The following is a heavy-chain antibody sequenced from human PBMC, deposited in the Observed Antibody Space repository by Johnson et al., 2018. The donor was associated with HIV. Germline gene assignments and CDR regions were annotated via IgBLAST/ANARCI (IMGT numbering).Heavy chain of an antibody. CDR2: ISSSGSSR. Sequence: VQLVESGGGLVQPGGSLRLSCAASGFTFSDYYMSWIRQAPGKGLEWVSYISSSGSSRYYADSVKGRFTITRDNVKNSLYMQMNSLRVEDTAVYFCARDYRGALDIWGQGTMVTVSS. D-gene: IGHD4-11*01. V-gene: IGHV3-11*01. CDR1: GFTFSDYY. CDR3: ARDYRGALDI. J-gene: IGHJ3*02.